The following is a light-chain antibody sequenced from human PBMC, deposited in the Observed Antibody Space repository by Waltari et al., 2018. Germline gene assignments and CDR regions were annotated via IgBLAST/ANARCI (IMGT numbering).Light chain of an antibody. J-gene: IGKJ1*01. CDR2: KAS. CDR3: QQYYTYWT. V-gene: IGKV1-5*03. CDR1: QTIITW. Sequence: DIQMTQSPSTLAASVGDRVTITCRASQTIITWLAWYQQKPGKAPKRLIYKASSLESGVPSRFSVSGAGTEFSLTISSLQPDDSATYYCQQYYTYWTFGQGTKVDIK.